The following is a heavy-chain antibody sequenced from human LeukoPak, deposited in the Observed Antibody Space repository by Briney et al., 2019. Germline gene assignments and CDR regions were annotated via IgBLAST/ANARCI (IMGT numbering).Heavy chain of an antibody. CDR2: ISAYNGNT. D-gene: IGHD2-2*01. J-gene: IGHJ5*02. CDR1: GYTFTSYG. CDR3: ASHPLGYCSSTSCLVRVNWFDP. Sequence: ASVKVSCKASGYTFTSYGISWVRQAPGQGLEWMGWISAYNGNTNYAQKLQGRVTLTTDTSTSTAYMELRSLRSDDTAVYYCASHPLGYCSSTSCLVRVNWFDPWGQGTLVTVSS. V-gene: IGHV1-18*01.